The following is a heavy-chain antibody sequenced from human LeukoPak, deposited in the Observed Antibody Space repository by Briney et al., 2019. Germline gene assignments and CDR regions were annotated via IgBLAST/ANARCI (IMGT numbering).Heavy chain of an antibody. CDR2: ISSSGSTI. Sequence: KPGGSLRLSCAASGFTFSDYYMSWIRQAPGKGLEWVSYISSSGSTIYYADSVKGRFTISRDNAKNSLYLQMNSLRAEDTAVYYCAGGRTYYYGSGSYRAYAFDIWGQGTMVTVSS. J-gene: IGHJ3*02. V-gene: IGHV3-11*01. D-gene: IGHD3-10*01. CDR3: AGGRTYYYGSGSYRAYAFDI. CDR1: GFTFSDYY.